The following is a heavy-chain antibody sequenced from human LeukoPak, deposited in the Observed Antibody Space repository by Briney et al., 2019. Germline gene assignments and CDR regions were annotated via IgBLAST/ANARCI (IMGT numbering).Heavy chain of an antibody. J-gene: IGHJ5*02. Sequence: XXXXXXAPGQXXXWMGIINPSGGSTSYAQKFQGRVTMTRDTSTSTVYMELSSLRSEDTAVYYCARDYNSGTANWFDPWGQGTLVTVSS. CDR3: ARDYNSGTANWFDP. D-gene: IGHD1-26*01. CDR2: INPSGGST. V-gene: IGHV1-46*01.